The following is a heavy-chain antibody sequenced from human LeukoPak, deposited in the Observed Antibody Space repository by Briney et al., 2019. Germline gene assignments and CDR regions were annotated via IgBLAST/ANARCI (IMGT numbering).Heavy chain of an antibody. D-gene: IGHD6-19*01. CDR1: GGSISSHY. CDR2: IHFSGST. CDR3: ARDENTSAWYSAFDI. Sequence: SETLSLTCTVSGGSISSHYWSWIRQPPGKGLEWIGYIHFSGSTNYNPSFKSRVTISVDTSKNQFSLKLSSVTAADTAVYYCARDENTSAWYSAFDIWAQGTMVTVSS. J-gene: IGHJ3*02. V-gene: IGHV4-59*11.